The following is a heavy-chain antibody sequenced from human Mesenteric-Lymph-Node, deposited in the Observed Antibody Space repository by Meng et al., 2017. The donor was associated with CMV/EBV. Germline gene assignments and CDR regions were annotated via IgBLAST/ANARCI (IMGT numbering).Heavy chain of an antibody. J-gene: IGHJ6*02. CDR1: GYTFTSYY. CDR3: ARDQGYCSSTSCYTGRAHYGMDV. Sequence: ASVKVSCKASGYTFTSYYMHWVRQAPGQGLEWMGIINPSGGRTNYAQKFQGRVTMTRDTSTSTVYMELSSLRSEDTAVYYCARDQGYCSSTSCYTGRAHYGMDVWGQGTTVTVSS. CDR2: INPSGGRT. V-gene: IGHV1-46*01. D-gene: IGHD2-2*02.